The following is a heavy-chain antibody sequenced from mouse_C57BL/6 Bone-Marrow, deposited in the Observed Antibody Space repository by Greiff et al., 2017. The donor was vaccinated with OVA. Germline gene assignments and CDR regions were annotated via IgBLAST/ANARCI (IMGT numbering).Heavy chain of an antibody. CDR2: IYPGDGDT. Sequence: VQLQQSGPELVKPGASVKISCKASGYAFSSSWMNWVKQRPGKGLEWIGRIYPGDGDTNYNGKFKGKATLTADKSSSTAYMQLSSLTSEDSAVYFCARSYGSIYVGFYWGQGTTLTVSS. J-gene: IGHJ2*01. V-gene: IGHV1-82*01. D-gene: IGHD1-1*01. CDR3: ARSYGSIYVGFY. CDR1: GYAFSSSW.